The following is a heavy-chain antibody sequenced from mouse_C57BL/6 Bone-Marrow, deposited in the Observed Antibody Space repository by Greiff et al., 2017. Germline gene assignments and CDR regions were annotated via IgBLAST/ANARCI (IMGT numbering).Heavy chain of an antibody. CDR2: LWGGGST. J-gene: IGHJ1*03. D-gene: IGHD3-3*01. Sequence: QVQLQQSGPGLVQPSQSLSITCTVSGFSLTSYGVHWVRQSPGKGLEWLGVLWGGGSTDYNAAFISSLSISKDNSKSQVFFKMNSLQADDTAIYYCARGWYWYFDVWGTGTTVTVSS. CDR3: ARGWYWYFDV. V-gene: IGHV2-2*01. CDR1: GFSLTSYG.